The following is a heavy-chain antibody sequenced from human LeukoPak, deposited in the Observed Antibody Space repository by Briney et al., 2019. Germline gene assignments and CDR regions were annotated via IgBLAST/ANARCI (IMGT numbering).Heavy chain of an antibody. CDR2: ISYDGSNK. J-gene: IGHJ4*02. Sequence: PGGSLRLSCAASGFTFSSYGMHWVRQAPGKGLEWVAVISYDGSNKYYADSVKGRFTISRDNSKNTLYLQMNSLRAEDTAVYYCAKSVGVMAYFDYWGQGTLVTVSS. D-gene: IGHD3-10*01. CDR1: GFTFSSYG. V-gene: IGHV3-30*18. CDR3: AKSVGVMAYFDY.